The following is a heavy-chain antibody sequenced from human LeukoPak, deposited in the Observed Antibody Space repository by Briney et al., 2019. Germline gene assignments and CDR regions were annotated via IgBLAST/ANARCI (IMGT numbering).Heavy chain of an antibody. CDR2: IIPILGIA. CDR1: GGTFSSYA. CDR3: ARDKRIAAAGTTRGYMDV. Sequence: ASVKVSCKASGGTFSSYAISWVRQAPGQGLEWMGRIIPILGIANYAQKFQGRVTITADKSTSTAYMELSSLRSEDTAVYYCARDKRIAAAGTTRGYMDVWGKGTTVTVSS. D-gene: IGHD6-13*01. J-gene: IGHJ6*03. V-gene: IGHV1-69*04.